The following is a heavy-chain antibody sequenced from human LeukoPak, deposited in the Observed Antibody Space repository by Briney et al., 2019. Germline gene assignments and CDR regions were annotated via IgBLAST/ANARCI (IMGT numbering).Heavy chain of an antibody. J-gene: IGHJ4*02. CDR3: AKDIAGGVAAAGPFDY. CDR1: GFTFTSYG. Sequence: GGSLRLSCAASGFTFTSYGMHWVRLAPGKGQEWVAFIRYDGSNKYYADSVKGRFTISRDNSKNTLYLQMNSPRAEDTAVYYCAKDIAGGVAAAGPFDYWGQGTLVTVSS. D-gene: IGHD6-13*01. CDR2: IRYDGSNK. V-gene: IGHV3-30*02.